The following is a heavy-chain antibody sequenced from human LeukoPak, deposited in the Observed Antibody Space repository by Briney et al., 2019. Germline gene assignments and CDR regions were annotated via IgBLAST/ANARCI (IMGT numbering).Heavy chain of an antibody. J-gene: IGHJ4*02. CDR3: AKGSITFGGVIVQPFDY. CDR2: ISGSGGST. V-gene: IGHV3-23*01. CDR1: GFTFSSYA. Sequence: GGSLRLSCAASGFTFSSYAMSWVCQAPGRGLEWGSAISGSGGSTYYADSVKGRFTISRDNSKNTLYLQMNSLRAEDTAVYYCAKGSITFGGVIVQPFDYWGQGTLVTVSS. D-gene: IGHD3-16*02.